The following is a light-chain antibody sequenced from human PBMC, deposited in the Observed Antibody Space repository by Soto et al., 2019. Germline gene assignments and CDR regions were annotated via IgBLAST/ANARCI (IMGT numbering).Light chain of an antibody. CDR3: SSYSSSSTPWV. CDR2: EVT. V-gene: IGLV2-14*01. J-gene: IGLJ3*02. CDR1: SSDVGGYNY. Sequence: QSALTQPASVSGSPGQSITISCTGTSSDVGGYNYVSWYQQHPGKAPKLIIYEVTNRPSGISNRFSGSKSGNTASLIISGLQAEDAAAYYCSSYSSSSTPWVFGGGTKLTVL.